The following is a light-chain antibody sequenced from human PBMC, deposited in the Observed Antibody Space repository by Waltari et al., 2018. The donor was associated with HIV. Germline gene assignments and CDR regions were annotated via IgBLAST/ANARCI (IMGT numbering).Light chain of an antibody. J-gene: IGLJ1*01. CDR1: SNHVGAYNP. CDR3: TAYKYSTRSYV. V-gene: IGLV2-14*03. CDR2: DVT. Sequence: QSALTQPASVSGSPGQSIPLSCIGSSNHVGAYNPVAWYQQHPDKAPKLLIYDVTNRPPGVSNRFSCSKSGNTASLAISGLQAEDEADYFCTAYKYSTRSYVFGTGTKVTVL.